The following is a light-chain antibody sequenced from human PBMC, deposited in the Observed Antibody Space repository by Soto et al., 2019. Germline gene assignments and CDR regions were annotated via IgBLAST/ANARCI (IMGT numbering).Light chain of an antibody. Sequence: QSVLTQPPSVSAAPGQEVTISGSGSSSNVGPNSLSCYQQLPGTAPKLGIYDNNKRPSGIPARFSGSKSGTSATLGITGLQTGDEADYYCGAWDDRLTVYVFGSGTKLTVL. CDR3: GAWDDRLTVYV. CDR1: SSNVGPNS. J-gene: IGLJ6*01. V-gene: IGLV1-51*01. CDR2: DNN.